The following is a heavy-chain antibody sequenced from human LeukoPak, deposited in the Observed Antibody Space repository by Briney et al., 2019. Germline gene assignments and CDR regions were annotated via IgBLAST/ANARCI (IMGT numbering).Heavy chain of an antibody. CDR1: GFTFSSYW. Sequence: GGSLRLSCAASGFTFSSYWMSWVRQAPGKGLEWVANIKRDGSDKYYVGSVEGRFTISRDNDKNSLYLQMSSLRAEDTAVYYCARRYYGSATYRLPYDYWGQGTLVTVSS. J-gene: IGHJ4*02. CDR2: IKRDGSDK. CDR3: ARRYYGSATYRLPYDY. D-gene: IGHD3-22*01. V-gene: IGHV3-7*01.